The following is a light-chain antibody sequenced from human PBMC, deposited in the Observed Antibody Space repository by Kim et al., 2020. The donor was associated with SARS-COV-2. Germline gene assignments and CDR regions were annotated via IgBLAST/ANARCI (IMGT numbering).Light chain of an antibody. V-gene: IGKV1-12*01. Sequence: DIQMTQAPSSVSASVGDRVTITCRASQGVDSRLAWYQQKPGKAQKLLIYDSSNLQSGVPSRFSGSGSGTDFTFTISSLQPEDFATYYCQQANSFPLTFGGGTKVDIK. CDR1: QGVDSR. J-gene: IGKJ4*01. CDR3: QQANSFPLT. CDR2: DSS.